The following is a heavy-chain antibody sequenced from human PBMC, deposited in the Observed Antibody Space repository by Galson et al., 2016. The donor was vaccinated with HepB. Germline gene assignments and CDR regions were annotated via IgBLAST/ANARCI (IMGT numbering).Heavy chain of an antibody. V-gene: IGHV3-30-3*01. Sequence: MHWVRQAPGKGLEWVALIAYDGSNKYYADSVKGRFTISRDNSKSALYLQMNSLRGEDTAVYYCARDLPGGSSAEVLDYWGQGTLVTVSS. J-gene: IGHJ4*02. D-gene: IGHD2-15*01. CDR2: IAYDGSNK. CDR3: ARDLPGGSSAEVLDY.